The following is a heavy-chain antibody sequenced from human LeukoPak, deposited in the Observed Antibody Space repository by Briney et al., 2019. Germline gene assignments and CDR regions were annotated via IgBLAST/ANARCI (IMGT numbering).Heavy chain of an antibody. Sequence: AGGSLRLSCAASGFTFSDYFMSWIRQAPGKGLEWVANIKHDGSEKYYVDSVKGRFTISRDNAKNSLYLQMSSLRADDTAVYYCARVEASGYDYGAFDYWGQGTLVTVSS. CDR3: ARVEASGYDYGAFDY. CDR1: GFTFSDYF. V-gene: IGHV3-7*01. CDR2: IKHDGSEK. J-gene: IGHJ4*02. D-gene: IGHD5-12*01.